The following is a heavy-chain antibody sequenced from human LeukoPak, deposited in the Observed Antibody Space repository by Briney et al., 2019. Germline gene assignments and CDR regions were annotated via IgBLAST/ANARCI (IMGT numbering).Heavy chain of an antibody. CDR1: GFTFNSYW. V-gene: IGHV3-74*01. CDR2: INNDGSTT. J-gene: IGHJ4*02. Sequence: GGSLRLSCAASGFTFNSYWMHWVRQAPGKGLVWVSQINNDGSTTRYADSVKGRFTISRDNSKNTLDLQMTGLRAEDTAVYYCARERGRGRDSPWFDYWGQGTLVTVSS. D-gene: IGHD1-26*01. CDR3: ARERGRGRDSPWFDY.